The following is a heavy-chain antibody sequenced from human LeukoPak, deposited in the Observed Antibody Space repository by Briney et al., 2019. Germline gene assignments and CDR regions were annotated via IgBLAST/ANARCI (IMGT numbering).Heavy chain of an antibody. CDR2: IYYSGST. D-gene: IGHD3-22*01. Sequence: SETLSLTCTVSGGSISSSSYYWGWIRQPPGKGLEWIGSIYYSGSTYYNPSLKSRVTISVDTSKNQFSLKLSSVTAADTAVYYCATSLYYYDSSGYYPLDYWGQGTLVTVSS. CDR1: GGSISSSSYY. J-gene: IGHJ4*02. V-gene: IGHV4-39*01. CDR3: ATSLYYYDSSGYYPLDY.